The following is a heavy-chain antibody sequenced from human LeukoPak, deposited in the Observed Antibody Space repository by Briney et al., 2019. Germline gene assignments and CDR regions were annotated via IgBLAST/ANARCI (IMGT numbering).Heavy chain of an antibody. CDR1: GFTFDDYA. J-gene: IGHJ4*02. D-gene: IGHD3-16*01. V-gene: IGHV3-23*01. Sequence: GGSLRLSCAASGFTFDDYAMSWVRQAPGKGLEWVSAISGSGGSTYYADSVKGRFTISRDNSKNTLYLQMNSLRAEDTAVYYCAKEGGMITFGGVTTIDYWGQGTLVTVSS. CDR2: ISGSGGST. CDR3: AKEGGMITFGGVTTIDY.